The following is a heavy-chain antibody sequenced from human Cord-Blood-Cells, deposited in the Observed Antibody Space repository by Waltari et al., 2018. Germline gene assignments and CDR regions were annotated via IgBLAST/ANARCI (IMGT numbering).Heavy chain of an antibody. CDR3: ARTAGVSYYYGMDV. CDR1: FTVRSNY. D-gene: IGHD2-8*01. CDR2: SYSGGST. V-gene: IGHV3-53*04. Sequence: EVQLVESGGGLVQPGFTVRSNYMSWVRQAPGKGLVWVSVSYSGGSTYYADSVKGRFTISRHNSKNTLYLQMNSLRAEDTAVYYCARTAGVSYYYGMDVWGQGTTVTVSS. J-gene: IGHJ6*02.